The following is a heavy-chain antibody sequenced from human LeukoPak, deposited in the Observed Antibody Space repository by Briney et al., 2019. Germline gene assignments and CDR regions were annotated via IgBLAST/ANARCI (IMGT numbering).Heavy chain of an antibody. CDR3: ARAVVVPTSHWFDP. D-gene: IGHD2-2*01. CDR2: MNPNSGNT. CDR1: GYTFTSYD. V-gene: IGHV1-8*01. Sequence: ASVKVACKASGYTFTSYDIKWVRQATGQVLEWMGSMNPNSGNTGYAQKFQGRVTMTRNTSISTAYMELSSLRSEDTAVYYCARAVVVPTSHWFDPWGQGTLVTVSS. J-gene: IGHJ5*02.